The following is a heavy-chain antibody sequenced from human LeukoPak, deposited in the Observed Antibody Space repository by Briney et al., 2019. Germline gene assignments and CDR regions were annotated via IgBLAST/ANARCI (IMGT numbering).Heavy chain of an antibody. CDR1: GFTFSDYY. Sequence: GGSLRLSCAASGFTFSDYYMSWIRQAPGKGLEWVSYISSSSSYANYADSVRGRFTISRDNAKNSLYLQMNSLRAEDTAVYYCARDFPSYDILTGYSYYYYGMDVWGKGTTVTVSS. CDR3: ARDFPSYDILTGYSYYYYGMDV. CDR2: ISSSSSYA. J-gene: IGHJ6*04. D-gene: IGHD3-9*01. V-gene: IGHV3-11*06.